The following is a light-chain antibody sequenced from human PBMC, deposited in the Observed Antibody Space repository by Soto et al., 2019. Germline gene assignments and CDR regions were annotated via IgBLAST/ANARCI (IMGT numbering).Light chain of an antibody. CDR1: QSVSSNY. V-gene: IGKV3-20*01. CDR3: QQYGGSTGT. Sequence: EIVLAQSPGTLSLSPGERATLSCRASQSVSSNYLDCYQQKPGQAPRLLIYGASSRATGIPDRFSRSGSGTDFTLILRRLEPEDYAVHYCQQYGGSTGTFGQGTTVEIK. CDR2: GAS. J-gene: IGKJ1*01.